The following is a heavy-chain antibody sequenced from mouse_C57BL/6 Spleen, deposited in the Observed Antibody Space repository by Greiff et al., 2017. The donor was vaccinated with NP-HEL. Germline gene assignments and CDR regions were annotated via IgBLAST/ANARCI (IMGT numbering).Heavy chain of an antibody. CDR3: ARGGGYYGSSPYYAMDY. CDR1: GYSFTDYN. Sequence: EVKLQESGPELVKPGASVKISCKASGYSFTDYNMNWVKQSNGKSLEWIGVINPNYGTTSYNQKFKGKATLTVDQSSSTAYMQLNSLTSEDSAVYYCARGGGYYGSSPYYAMDYWGQGTSVTVSS. V-gene: IGHV1-39*01. J-gene: IGHJ4*01. D-gene: IGHD1-1*01. CDR2: INPNYGTT.